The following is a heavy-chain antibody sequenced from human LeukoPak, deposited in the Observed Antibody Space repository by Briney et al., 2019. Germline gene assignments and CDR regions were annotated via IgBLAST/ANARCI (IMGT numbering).Heavy chain of an antibody. V-gene: IGHV3-30*02. J-gene: IGHJ4*02. CDR3: ALPDRLAIHDYGRHRGY. CDR1: GFTFSSYG. D-gene: IGHD4-17*01. Sequence: PGGSLRLSCAASGFTFSSYGMHWVRQAPGKGLEWVAFIRYDGSNKYYADSVKGRFTISRDNSKNTLYLQMNSLRAEDTAVYYCALPDRLAIHDYGRHRGYWGQGTLVTVSS. CDR2: IRYDGSNK.